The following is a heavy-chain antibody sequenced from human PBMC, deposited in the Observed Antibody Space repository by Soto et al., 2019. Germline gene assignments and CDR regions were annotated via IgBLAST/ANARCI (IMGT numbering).Heavy chain of an antibody. V-gene: IGHV2-5*02. J-gene: IGHJ4*02. CDR3: ARGRRRESCWGGDWYDCDY. CDR1: GFSFSDGAVG. CDR2: CYWDDDK. Sequence: QITLKESGPTLVKPTETLTLTCSFSGFSFSDGAVGVGWFRQSPGKAPEWLASCYWDDDKWYSPSLRTRLTAGHDKSRNQVVLAMIQMDPPDTATDFCARGRRRESCWGGDWYDCDYWGQGILVTASS. D-gene: IGHD2-21*01.